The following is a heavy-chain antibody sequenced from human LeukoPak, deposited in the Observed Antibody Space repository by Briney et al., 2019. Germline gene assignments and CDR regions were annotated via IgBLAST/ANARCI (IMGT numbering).Heavy chain of an antibody. CDR2: INHSGST. Sequence: SETLSLTCAVYGGSFSGYYWSWIRQPPGKGLEWIGEINHSGSTNYDPSLKSRVTISVDTSKNQFSLKLSSVTAGDTAVYYCARRNYVWGSYRWGQGTLVTVSS. V-gene: IGHV4-34*01. D-gene: IGHD3-16*01. J-gene: IGHJ4*02. CDR3: ARRNYVWGSYR. CDR1: GGSFSGYY.